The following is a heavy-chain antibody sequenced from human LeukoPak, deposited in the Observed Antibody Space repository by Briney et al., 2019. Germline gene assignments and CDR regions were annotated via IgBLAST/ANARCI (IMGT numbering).Heavy chain of an antibody. CDR1: GFTFSDHY. CDR3: TRCIAVAGSKSDY. CDR2: TRNKANSYTT. Sequence: PGGSLRLSCAASGFTFSDHYMDWVRQAPGKGLEWVGRTRNKANSYTTEYAASVKGRFTISRDDSKNSLYLQMNSLKTEDTAVYYCTRCIAVAGSKSDYWGQGTLVTVSS. D-gene: IGHD6-19*01. V-gene: IGHV3-72*01. J-gene: IGHJ4*02.